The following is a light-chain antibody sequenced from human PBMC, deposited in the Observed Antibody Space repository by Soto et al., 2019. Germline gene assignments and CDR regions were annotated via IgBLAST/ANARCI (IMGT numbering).Light chain of an antibody. CDR1: QSVLYSSNNKNY. J-gene: IGKJ1*01. V-gene: IGKV4-1*01. Sequence: DIVMTQSPDSLAVSLGERATINCKSSQSVLYSSNNKNYLAWYQRKPGQPPKLLIYWSSTRESGVPDRFSGSGSGTDFTLTISSLQAEDVAVYYCQQYSSTPPTFGQGTKVEIK. CDR2: WSS. CDR3: QQYSSTPPT.